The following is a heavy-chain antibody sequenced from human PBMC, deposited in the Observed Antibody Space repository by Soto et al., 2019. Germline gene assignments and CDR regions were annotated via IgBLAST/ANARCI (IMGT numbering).Heavy chain of an antibody. Sequence: GGSLRLSCAASGFTFSSYGMHWVRQAPGKGLEWVAVISYDGSNKYYADSVKGRFTISRDNSKNTLYLQMNSLRAEDTAVYYCAKDRRVTKDYYYGMDVWGQGTTVTVSS. CDR3: AKDRRVTKDYYYGMDV. J-gene: IGHJ6*02. CDR2: ISYDGSNK. V-gene: IGHV3-30*18. CDR1: GFTFSSYG. D-gene: IGHD4-4*01.